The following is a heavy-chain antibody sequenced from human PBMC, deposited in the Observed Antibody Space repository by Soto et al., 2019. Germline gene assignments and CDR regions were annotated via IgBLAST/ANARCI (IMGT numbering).Heavy chain of an antibody. J-gene: IGHJ4*02. CDR3: AKDRPRRTSEYSFNF. V-gene: IGHV3-23*01. CDR2: VSASGLNT. D-gene: IGHD2-21*01. CDR1: GFTFSTYA. Sequence: GGSLRLSCAASGFTFSTYAMAWVRQAPGKGLEWVSGVSASGLNTDYADPVKGRFYISRDNSKNTVSLHMNSLKAEETDLYYLAKDRPRRTSEYSFNFWGQETL.